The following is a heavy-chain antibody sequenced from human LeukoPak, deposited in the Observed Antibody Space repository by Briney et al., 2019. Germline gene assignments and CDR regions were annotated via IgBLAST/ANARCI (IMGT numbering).Heavy chain of an antibody. CDR2: ISSSSSTI. V-gene: IGHV3-48*01. D-gene: IGHD3-22*01. CDR3: GGDSSGYESDAFDI. CDR1: GFTFSSYS. Sequence: GGSLRLSCAASGFTFSSYSMNWVRQAPGKGLEWVSYISSSSSTIYYADSVKGRFTISRDNAKNSLYLQMNSLRAEDTAVYYCGGDSSGYESDAFDIWGQGTMVTVSS. J-gene: IGHJ3*02.